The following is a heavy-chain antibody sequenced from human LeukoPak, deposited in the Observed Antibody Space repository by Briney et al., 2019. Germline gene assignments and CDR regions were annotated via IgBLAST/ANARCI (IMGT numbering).Heavy chain of an antibody. CDR2: IRSKANSYAT. Sequence: PGGSLRLSCAASGFPFSGSAMHWVRQASGKGLEWVGRIRSKANSYATAYAASVKGRFTISRDDSTNTAYLQMNSLKTEDTAVYYCTLLRGSGFDFLSDYWGQGTLVTVSS. D-gene: IGHD2/OR15-2a*01. CDR1: GFPFSGSA. CDR3: TLLRGSGFDFLSDY. V-gene: IGHV3-73*01. J-gene: IGHJ4*02.